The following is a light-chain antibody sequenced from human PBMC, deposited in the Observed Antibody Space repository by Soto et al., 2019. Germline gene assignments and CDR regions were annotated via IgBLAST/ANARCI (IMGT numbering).Light chain of an antibody. J-gene: IGKJ4*01. CDR3: HQCARSPLT. CDR2: DAS. V-gene: IGKV3-20*01. CDR1: QTVGNNY. Sequence: EIVLTQSPGTLSLSPGERATLSCRASQTVGNNYLAWYQQKPGQAPRLLIDDASNRATGIPDRFSGTGSGTDFTLTISSLEPEDFAVYYCHQCARSPLTFGGGTKVEIK.